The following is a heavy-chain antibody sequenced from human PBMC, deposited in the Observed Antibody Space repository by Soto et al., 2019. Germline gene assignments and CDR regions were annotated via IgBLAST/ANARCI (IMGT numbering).Heavy chain of an antibody. CDR3: TTDRAIAIRPLFDS. V-gene: IGHV3-15*01. J-gene: IGHJ4*02. CDR1: GFSFNNAL. CDR2: IKPKSDGGST. D-gene: IGHD6-13*01. Sequence: PGGSLRLSCAASGFSFNNALMGWARQSPGKGLEWVGRIKPKSDGGSTDYSAPVKDRFSISRDDSTYTVYLQMNNLRTEDTAVYYCTTDRAIAIRPLFDSWGQGTLVTVSS.